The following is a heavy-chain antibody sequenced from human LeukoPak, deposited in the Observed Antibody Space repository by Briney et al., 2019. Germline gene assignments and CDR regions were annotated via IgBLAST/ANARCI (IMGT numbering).Heavy chain of an antibody. CDR3: ARRLDGYTNFEY. CDR2: IDHTGST. Sequence: PSETLSLTCAVYSRSFNGYYWNWIRQSPGKGREWIGEIDHTGSTSYHPSLKSRVTLSVDTSKNQFSLKLRSVTAADTALYYCARRLDGYTNFEYWGQGTLVTVSS. J-gene: IGHJ4*02. V-gene: IGHV4-34*01. D-gene: IGHD5-24*01. CDR1: SRSFNGYY.